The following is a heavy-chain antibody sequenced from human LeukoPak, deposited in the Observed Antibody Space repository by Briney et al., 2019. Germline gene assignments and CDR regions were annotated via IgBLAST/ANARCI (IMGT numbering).Heavy chain of an antibody. D-gene: IGHD3-16*02. V-gene: IGHV3-30-3*01. CDR1: GFTFSTYA. J-gene: IGHJ6*02. CDR3: ARDRSLYHYYGMDV. CDR2: ISYDGSNT. Sequence: GSLGLSCAASGFTFSTYAMHWVRQAPGKGLEWVAVISYDGSNTYYADSVKGRFTISRDNSKNTLYLQVNSLRGEDTAVYYCARDRSLYHYYGMDVWGQGTTVTVSS.